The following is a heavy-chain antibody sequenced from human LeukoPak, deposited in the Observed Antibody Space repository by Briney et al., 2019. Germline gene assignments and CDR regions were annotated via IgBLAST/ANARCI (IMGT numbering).Heavy chain of an antibody. D-gene: IGHD5-18*01. Sequence: SETLSLTCTVSGGSISSSSYYWGWIRQPPGTGLEWIGSIYYSGSTYYNPSLKSRVTISVDTSKNQFSLKLSSVTAADTAVYYCARHAAAMVKVYFDYWGQRTLVTVSS. V-gene: IGHV4-39*01. J-gene: IGHJ4*02. CDR3: ARHAAAMVKVYFDY. CDR1: GGSISSSSYY. CDR2: IYYSGST.